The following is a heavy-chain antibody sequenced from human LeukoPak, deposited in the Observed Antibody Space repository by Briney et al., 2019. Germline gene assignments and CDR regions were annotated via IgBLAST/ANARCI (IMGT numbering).Heavy chain of an antibody. J-gene: IGHJ6*03. V-gene: IGHV3-7*01. CDR1: GFTFSSYW. CDR3: AREHFDYYYYMDV. CDR2: IKQDGSEK. Sequence: GGSLRLSCAASGFTFSSYWMSWVRQAPGKGLEWVANIKQDGSEKYYVDSAKGRFTISRDNAKNSLYLQMNSLRAEDTAVYYCAREHFDYYYYMDVWGKGTTVTVSS. D-gene: IGHD3-3*02.